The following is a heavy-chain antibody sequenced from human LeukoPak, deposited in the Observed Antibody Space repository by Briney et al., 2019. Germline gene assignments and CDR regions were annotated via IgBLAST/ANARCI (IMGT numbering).Heavy chain of an antibody. CDR3: ARGAVAGDNWFDP. Sequence: ASVKVSCKASGGTFSSYAISWVRQAPGQGLEWMGRIIPILGIANYAQKFQGRVTITADKSTSTAYMELSSLRSEDTAVYYCARGAVAGDNWFDPWGQGTLVTVSS. D-gene: IGHD6-19*01. CDR1: GGTFSSYA. J-gene: IGHJ5*02. CDR2: IIPILGIA. V-gene: IGHV1-69*04.